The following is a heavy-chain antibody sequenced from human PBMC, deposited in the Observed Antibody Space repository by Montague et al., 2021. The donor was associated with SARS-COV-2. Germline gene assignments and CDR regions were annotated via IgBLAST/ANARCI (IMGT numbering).Heavy chain of an antibody. Sequence: SETLSLTCAVYGGSFSGYYWSWIRQPPGTGLEWIGEINHSGSTNXXPSLKSRVTISVDTSKNQFSLKLSSVTAADTAVYYCARGPRITMIVVVITDIWFDPWGQGTLVTVSS. CDR3: ARGPRITMIVVVITDIWFDP. CDR1: GGSFSGYY. V-gene: IGHV4-34*01. J-gene: IGHJ5*02. D-gene: IGHD3-22*01. CDR2: INHSGST.